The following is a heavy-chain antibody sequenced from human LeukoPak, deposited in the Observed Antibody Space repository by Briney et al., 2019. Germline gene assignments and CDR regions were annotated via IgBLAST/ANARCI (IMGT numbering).Heavy chain of an antibody. CDR3: ARENKVPAAKLGGYYYYYMDV. Sequence: GGSLRLSCAASGFTFSSYWMSWVRQAPGKGLEWVANIKQDGSEKYYVDSVKGRFTISRDNAKNSLYLQMNSLRAEDTAVYYCARENKVPAAKLGGYYYYYMDVWGKGTTVTVSS. J-gene: IGHJ6*03. CDR1: GFTFSSYW. D-gene: IGHD2-2*01. CDR2: IKQDGSEK. V-gene: IGHV3-7*01.